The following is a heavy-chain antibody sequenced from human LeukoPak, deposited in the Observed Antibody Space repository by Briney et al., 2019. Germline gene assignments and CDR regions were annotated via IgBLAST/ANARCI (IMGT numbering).Heavy chain of an antibody. CDR1: GFTFISYW. V-gene: IGHV3-7*01. Sequence: TGGSLRLSCAASGFTFISYWMSWVRQAPGKGLEWVANIKQDGSEKYYVDSVKGRFTISRDNAKNSLYLQMDSLRAEDTAVYYCARENGGPTSPYFDYRGQGTLVTVPS. D-gene: IGHD1-26*01. CDR2: IKQDGSEK. CDR3: ARENGGPTSPYFDY. J-gene: IGHJ4*02.